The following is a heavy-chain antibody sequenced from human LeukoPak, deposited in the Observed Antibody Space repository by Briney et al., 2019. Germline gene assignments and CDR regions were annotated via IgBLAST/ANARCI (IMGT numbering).Heavy chain of an antibody. V-gene: IGHV1-2*02. Sequence: GXSVKVSCKASGYSFTDYYIHWVRQAPGQGLEWMGWINPKSGDTNYGQKFRGRVTMTRDTSISTAYMELSRLRSDDTAVYYCARDDSTGWYESWFDPWGQGTLVTVSS. J-gene: IGHJ5*02. D-gene: IGHD6-19*01. CDR2: INPKSGDT. CDR1: GYSFTDYY. CDR3: ARDDSTGWYESWFDP.